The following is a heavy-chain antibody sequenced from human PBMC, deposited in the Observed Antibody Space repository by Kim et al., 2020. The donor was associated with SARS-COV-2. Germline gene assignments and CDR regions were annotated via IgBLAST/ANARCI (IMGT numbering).Heavy chain of an antibody. Sequence: GGSRRLSCAASGFTFSSYAMHWVRQAPGKWLEWVAVISYDGSNKYYADSVKGRFTISRDNSKNTLYLQMNSLRAEDTAVYYCARDHYDFDAFDLWGQGTMVTVSS. CDR1: GFTFSSYA. CDR3: ARDHYDFDAFDL. D-gene: IGHD3-22*01. J-gene: IGHJ3*01. CDR2: ISYDGSNK. V-gene: IGHV3-30*04.